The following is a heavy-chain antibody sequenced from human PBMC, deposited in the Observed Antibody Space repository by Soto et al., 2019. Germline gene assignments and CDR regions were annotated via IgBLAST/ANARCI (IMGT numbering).Heavy chain of an antibody. CDR3: ARSAFP. J-gene: IGHJ5*02. CDR1: GGSVRGVSCY. Sequence: SSVTLSLPRTVSGGSVRGVSCYWIWNRQPPGKCLEWIGCIYYSGSTYYNPSLKSRVTTSVDTSKNQFSLRLTSVTAADTAEYYCARSAFPWGQGTLVTVSS. CDR2: IYYSGST. V-gene: IGHV4-31*02.